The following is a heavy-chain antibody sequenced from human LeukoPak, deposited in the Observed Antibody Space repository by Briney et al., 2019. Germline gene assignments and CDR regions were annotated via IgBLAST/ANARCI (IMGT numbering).Heavy chain of an antibody. J-gene: IGHJ4*02. CDR2: IYYSGST. V-gene: IGHV4-39*01. Sequence: SETLSLTCTVSGGSISSSSYYWGWIRQPPGKGLEWIGSIYYSGSTYYNPPLKSRVTISVDTSKNQFSLKLSSVTAADTAVYYCARLGWELLQGYHYWGQGTLVTVSS. CDR1: GGSISSSSYY. D-gene: IGHD1-26*01. CDR3: ARLGWELLQGYHY.